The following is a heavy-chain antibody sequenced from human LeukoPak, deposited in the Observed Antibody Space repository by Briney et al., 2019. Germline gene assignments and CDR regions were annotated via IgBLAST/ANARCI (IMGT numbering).Heavy chain of an antibody. V-gene: IGHV4-59*01. Sequence: SETLSLTCTVSGGSISSYYWSWIRQPPGKGLEWIGYIYYSGSTNYNPSLKSRVTISVDTSKNQFSLKLSSVTAADTAVYYCARNLGGYYSHFDYWGQGTLVTVSS. CDR3: ARNLGGYYSHFDY. J-gene: IGHJ4*02. CDR2: IYYSGST. D-gene: IGHD3-3*01. CDR1: GGSISSYY.